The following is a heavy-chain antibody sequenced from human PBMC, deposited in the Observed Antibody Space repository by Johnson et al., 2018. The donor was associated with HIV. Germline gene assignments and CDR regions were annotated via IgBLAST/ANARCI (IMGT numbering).Heavy chain of an antibody. V-gene: IGHV3-64*01. D-gene: IGHD3-22*01. J-gene: IGHJ3*02. Sequence: QLVESGGGVVQPGGSRRLSCAAFGFTFSSYAMHRVRQAPGKGLEYVSAISSNGGSTYYANSVKGRFTISRDNSKNTLYLQMGSLRAEDMAVYYCARDLYDSSVGAFDIWGQGTMVTVSS. CDR1: GFTFSSYA. CDR2: ISSNGGST. CDR3: ARDLYDSSVGAFDI.